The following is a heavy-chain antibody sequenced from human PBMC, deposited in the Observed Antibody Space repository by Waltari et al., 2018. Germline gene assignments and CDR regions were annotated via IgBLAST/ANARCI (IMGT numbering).Heavy chain of an antibody. V-gene: IGHV4-39*01. D-gene: IGHD6-19*01. J-gene: IGHJ3*02. CDR3: ARHSSGWYGGDAFDI. CDR1: GGSLSSSSYY. Sequence: QLQLQESGPGLVKPSETLSLTCTVSGGSLSSSSYYWGWTRQPPGKGLEWIGSIYYSGSTYYNPSLKSRVTISVDTSKNQFSLKLSSVTAADTAVYYCARHSSGWYGGDAFDIWGQGTMVTVSS. CDR2: IYYSGST.